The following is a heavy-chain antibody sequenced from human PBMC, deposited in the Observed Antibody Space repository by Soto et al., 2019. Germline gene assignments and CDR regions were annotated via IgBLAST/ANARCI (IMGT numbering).Heavy chain of an antibody. CDR2: IYSGGKT. CDR1: GFIVSTNY. D-gene: IGHD3-22*01. V-gene: IGHV3-53*02. J-gene: IGHJ2*01. Sequence: EVQLVETGGGLIRPGGSLRLSCAASGFIVSTNYMSWVRQAPGKGLEWVSIIYSGGKTYYADSVKGRFTISRDDSKNTVYLQMNSLRAEDTAVYYCARVSSGNYHWYFDLWGRGTLVTVSS. CDR3: ARVSSGNYHWYFDL.